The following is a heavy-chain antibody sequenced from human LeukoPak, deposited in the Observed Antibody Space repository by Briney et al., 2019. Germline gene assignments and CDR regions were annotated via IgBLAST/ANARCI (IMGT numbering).Heavy chain of an antibody. D-gene: IGHD1-26*01. Sequence: PSETLSLTCTVSGGSISNYYWSWIRQPPGRGLEWIGYIFYSGSTNYNPSLKSRVTISVDTSKNQFSLKLPSVTAADTAVYYCARGGGISSVAFDIWGQGTMVTVSS. CDR2: IFYSGST. CDR3: ARGGGISSVAFDI. J-gene: IGHJ3*02. V-gene: IGHV4-59*01. CDR1: GGSISNYY.